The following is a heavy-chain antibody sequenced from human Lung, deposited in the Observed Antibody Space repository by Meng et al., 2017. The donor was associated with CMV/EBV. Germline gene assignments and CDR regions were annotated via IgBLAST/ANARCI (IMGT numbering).Heavy chain of an antibody. CDR3: ARGSVYFDR. D-gene: IGHD5/OR15-5a*01. Sequence: GXXRLYFAASGFGVSEIYVSWVRQAPGRGLSWVSVIYGDGKTYYSDSVVGRFTISRDNSRNTVFLQMNNLGADDTANYFCARGSVYFDRWGQGTLVTVSS. CDR2: IYGDGKT. J-gene: IGHJ4*02. V-gene: IGHV3-53*01. CDR1: GFGVSEIY.